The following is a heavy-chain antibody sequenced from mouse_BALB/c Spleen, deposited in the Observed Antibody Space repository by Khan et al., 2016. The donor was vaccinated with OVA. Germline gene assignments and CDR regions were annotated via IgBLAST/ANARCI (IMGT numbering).Heavy chain of an antibody. V-gene: IGHV14-3*02. CDR1: GYNIKDIY. CDR2: TDPANGNT. Sequence: VRLQQSGVELVKPAASLKLSCTASGYNIKDIYIHWVKQRPEKGLERIRRTDPANGNTKYDPKFQGKATITADTASNTAYLQLSSLTSEDTAVYYCRISTINAWGQGTTLTVSS. J-gene: IGHJ2*01. CDR3: RISTINA.